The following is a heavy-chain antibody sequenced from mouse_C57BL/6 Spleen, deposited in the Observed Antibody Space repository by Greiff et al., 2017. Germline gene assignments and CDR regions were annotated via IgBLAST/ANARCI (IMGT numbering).Heavy chain of an antibody. CDR3: TRHGDYDDEFAY. Sequence: EVQGVESGGGLVQPGESLKLSCESNEYEFPSHYMSWVRKTPEKRLELVAAINSDGGSTYYPDTMQRRFIISRDNTRKTQYLQMSSLRSEDTALYYCTRHGDYDDEFAYWGQGTLVTVSA. V-gene: IGHV5-2*01. J-gene: IGHJ3*01. CDR2: INSDGGST. CDR1: EYEFPSHY. D-gene: IGHD2-4*01.